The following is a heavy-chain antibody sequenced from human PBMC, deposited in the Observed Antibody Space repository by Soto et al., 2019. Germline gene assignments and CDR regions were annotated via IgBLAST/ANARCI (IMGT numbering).Heavy chain of an antibody. Sequence: QVQLVQSGAEVKNPGSSVKVSCKTSGGTFNSYLIDCVRQAPGQGLEWMGGIIPAFGTAKYAQKFQGRVTITADKSTTTAYMELRTLTSEDTAVYYCARGLDQPPVGLYFDTWGQGTLVTVSS. CDR3: ARGLDQPPVGLYFDT. CDR1: GGTFNSYL. D-gene: IGHD2-2*01. J-gene: IGHJ4*02. V-gene: IGHV1-69*06. CDR2: IIPAFGTA.